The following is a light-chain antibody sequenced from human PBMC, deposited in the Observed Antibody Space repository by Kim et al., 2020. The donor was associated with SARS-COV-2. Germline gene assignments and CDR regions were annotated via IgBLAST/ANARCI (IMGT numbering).Light chain of an antibody. CDR1: QDIANS. CDR2: AAS. Sequence: ASVGDRVTIPCRASQDIANSVAWYQQKPGKVPKVLIYAASTLQSGVPSRFSGSGSGTEFTLTIGSLQTEDVATYYCQKYNSAPWTFGPGTKVDIK. V-gene: IGKV1-27*01. CDR3: QKYNSAPWT. J-gene: IGKJ1*01.